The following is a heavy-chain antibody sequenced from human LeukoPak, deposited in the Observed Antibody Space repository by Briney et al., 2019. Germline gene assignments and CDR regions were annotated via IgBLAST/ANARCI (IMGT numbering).Heavy chain of an antibody. J-gene: IGHJ5*02. CDR3: ARSPNHNWFDP. V-gene: IGHV3-23*01. CDR1: GFTFSSYG. Sequence: GGSLRLSCAASGFTFSSYGMSWVRQAPGKGLEWVSVISGSGGSTYYADSVKGRFTISRDNSKNTLYLQMDSLRTEDTAIYHCARSPNHNWFDPWGQGTLVTVSS. CDR2: ISGSGGST.